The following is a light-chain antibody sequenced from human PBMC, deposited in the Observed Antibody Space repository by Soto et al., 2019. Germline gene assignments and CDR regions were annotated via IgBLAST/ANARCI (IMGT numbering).Light chain of an antibody. CDR3: QKYYSAPWT. Sequence: DIQMTQSPSSLSASVGDRVTISCRSSQGISNYLAWYQQKPGKVPRLLIYAASTLQSGVPSRFSGSGSGTDFTLTIRSLQPEDVATYYCQKYYSAPWTFGKGTKVESK. J-gene: IGKJ1*01. CDR2: AAS. CDR1: QGISNY. V-gene: IGKV1-27*01.